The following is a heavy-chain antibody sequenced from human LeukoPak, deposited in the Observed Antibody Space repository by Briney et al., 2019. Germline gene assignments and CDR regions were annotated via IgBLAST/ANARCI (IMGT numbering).Heavy chain of an antibody. CDR3: ARDSSGYDFWSGYYSLDY. Sequence: GGSLRLSCAASGFTFSSYWMHWVRQAPGKGLVWVSRINSDGGSTSYADSVKGRFTISRDNAKNTLYLQMNSLRAEDTAVYYCARDSSGYDFWSGYYSLDYWGQGTLVTVSS. CDR1: GFTFSSYW. CDR2: INSDGGST. V-gene: IGHV3-74*01. D-gene: IGHD3-3*01. J-gene: IGHJ4*02.